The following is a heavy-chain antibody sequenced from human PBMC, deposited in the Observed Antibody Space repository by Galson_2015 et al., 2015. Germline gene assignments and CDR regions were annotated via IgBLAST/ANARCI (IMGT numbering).Heavy chain of an antibody. CDR3: ARDMRCEEWLQNCHYFDY. CDR1: GFTFSSYG. CDR2: ISYDGSNK. V-gene: IGHV3-30*03. Sequence: SLRLSCAASGFTFSSYGMHWVRQAPGKGLEWVAVISYDGSNKYYADSVKGRFTISRDNSKNTLYLQMNSLRAEDTAVYYCARDMRCEEWLQNCHYFDYWGQGTLVTVSS. J-gene: IGHJ4*02. D-gene: IGHD5-12*01.